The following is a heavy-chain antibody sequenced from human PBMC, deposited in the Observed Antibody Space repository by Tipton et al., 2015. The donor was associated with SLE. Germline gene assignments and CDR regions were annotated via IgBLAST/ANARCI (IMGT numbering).Heavy chain of an antibody. J-gene: IGHJ4*02. CDR2: IRANRDNT. CDR3: GRLAPMLEVAAIDN. Sequence: QSGPEVKKHGASVKVSCTASGYTFTGYYIHWVRQAPGQRLKWMGWIRANRDNTHYAQKSQGRVTMTKDTSTSTAYLELGSLRSDATAVYYCGRLAPMLEVAAIDNWGLGSLVAVSS. V-gene: IGHV1-18*04. D-gene: IGHD3-22*01. CDR1: GYTFTGYY.